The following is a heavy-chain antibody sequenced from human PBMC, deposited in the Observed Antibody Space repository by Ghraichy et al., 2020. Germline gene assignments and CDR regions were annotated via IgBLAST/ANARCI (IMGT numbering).Heavy chain of an antibody. D-gene: IGHD1-26*01. CDR3: ARHSAEDSYSGYYYGKDV. CDR1: GYSFTRYW. CDR2: IDPSDSYT. V-gene: IGHV5-10-1*01. J-gene: IGHJ6*02. Sequence: ESLNISCKGSGYSFTRYWINWVRQMPGKGLEWMGRIDPSDSYTNYSPSFQGHVTISAVKSISTAYLQWSGLKASDTAIYYCARHSAEDSYSGYYYGKDVWGQGTTVTISS.